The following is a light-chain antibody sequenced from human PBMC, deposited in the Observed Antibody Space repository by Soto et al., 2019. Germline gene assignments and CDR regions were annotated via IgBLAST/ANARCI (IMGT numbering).Light chain of an antibody. J-gene: IGLJ3*02. CDR2: LEGSGSS. CDR1: SGHSGYI. Sequence: QLVLTQSSSASASLGSSVKLTCTLSSGHSGYIIAWHQQQPGKAPRYLMKLEGSGSSNRGSEVPDRFSGSSSGAKRYLTISNLQSEDEADYYCETWDGNTRVFGGGTKVTVL. V-gene: IGLV4-60*03. CDR3: ETWDGNTRV.